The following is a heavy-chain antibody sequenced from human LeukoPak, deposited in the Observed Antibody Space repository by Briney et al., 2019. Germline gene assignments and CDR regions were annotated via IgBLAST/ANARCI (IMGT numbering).Heavy chain of an antibody. CDR2: IYHTGST. D-gene: IGHD3-10*01. CDR1: GGSISSSNW. J-gene: IGHJ6*04. CDR3: ARGGMVRGVIVYYYGMDV. Sequence: SETLSLTCAVSGGSISSSNWWSWVRQPPGKGLEWIGEIYHTGSTNYNPSLKSRVTISVDKSKNQFSLKLSSVTAADTAVYYCARGGMVRGVIVYYYGMDVWGKGTTVTVSS. V-gene: IGHV4-4*02.